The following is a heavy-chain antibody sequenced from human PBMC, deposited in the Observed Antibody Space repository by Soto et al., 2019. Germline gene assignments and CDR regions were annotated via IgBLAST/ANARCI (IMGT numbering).Heavy chain of an antibody. CDR3: ARRVSIPRHFDY. J-gene: IGHJ4*02. V-gene: IGHV4-39*01. Sequence: PSETLSLTCTVSGGSISSSSYYWGWIRQPPGKGLEWIGSIYYSGSTYYNPSLKSRVTISVDTSKNKFSLKLSSVTAADTAVYYCARRVSIPRHFDYWGQGTLVTVSS. CDR1: GGSISSSSYY. D-gene: IGHD3-10*01. CDR2: IYYSGST.